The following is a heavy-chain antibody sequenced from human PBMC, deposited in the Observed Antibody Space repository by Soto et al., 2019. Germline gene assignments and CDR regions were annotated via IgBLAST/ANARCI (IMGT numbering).Heavy chain of an antibody. CDR3: ARGMDRKIGLFDL. CDR1: GGSMSGLY. V-gene: IGHV4-59*11. Sequence: QVQLQEAGPGLVKPSETLSITCTVSGGSMSGLYWSWIRQSHLKGLEWIGYVYSNGATNYNPSFKGRVTLSVDTSKNQFSLRLTSVTAADTAVYYCARGMDRKIGLFDLWGPGNLITVAS. J-gene: IGHJ5*02. CDR2: VYSNGAT. D-gene: IGHD3-16*01.